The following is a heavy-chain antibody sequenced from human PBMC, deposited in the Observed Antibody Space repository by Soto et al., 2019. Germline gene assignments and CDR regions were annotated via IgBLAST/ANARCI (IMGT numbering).Heavy chain of an antibody. CDR1: GFTFSSYG. CDR3: ARGGVFETYYYYYMDV. J-gene: IGHJ6*03. Sequence: GGSLRLSCAASGFTFSSYGMHWVRQAPGKGLEWVAVIWYDGSNKYYADSVKGRFTISRDNSKNTLYLQMNSLRAEDTAVYYCARGGVFETYYYYYMDVWGKGTTVTVSS. CDR2: IWYDGSNK. V-gene: IGHV3-33*01. D-gene: IGHD6-6*01.